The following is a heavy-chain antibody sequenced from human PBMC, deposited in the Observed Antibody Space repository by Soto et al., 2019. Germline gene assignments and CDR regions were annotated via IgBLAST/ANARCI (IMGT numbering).Heavy chain of an antibody. V-gene: IGHV4-39*01. J-gene: IGHJ4*02. D-gene: IGHD3-10*01. Sequence: SETLSLTCTVSGGSISSSSYYWGWFRQPPGKGLEWIGSIYYSGSTYYNPSLKSRVTISVDTSKNQFSLKLSSVTAADTAVYYCARRLLWFGESGGYYFDYWGQGTLVTVSS. CDR2: IYYSGST. CDR1: GGSISSSSYY. CDR3: ARRLLWFGESGGYYFDY.